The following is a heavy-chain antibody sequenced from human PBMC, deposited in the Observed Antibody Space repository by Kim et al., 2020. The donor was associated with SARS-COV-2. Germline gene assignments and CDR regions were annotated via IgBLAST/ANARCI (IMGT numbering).Heavy chain of an antibody. CDR1: GFTFSSYA. Sequence: GGSLRLCCAASGFTFSSYAFNWVRQAPGKGLEWVSLVTNSGENTYYADSVKGRFAISRDNSRNTVCLQMNSLRVEDTAVYYCAKDLYSAYDFWGLDYFYYAMDGWGQGTPVTVSS. CDR3: AKDLYSAYDFWGLDYFYYAMDG. V-gene: IGHV3-23*01. J-gene: IGHJ6*02. D-gene: IGHD5-12*01. CDR2: VTNSGENT.